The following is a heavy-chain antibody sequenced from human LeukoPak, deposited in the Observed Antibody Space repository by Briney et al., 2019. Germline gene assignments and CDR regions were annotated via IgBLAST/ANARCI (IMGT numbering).Heavy chain of an antibody. V-gene: IGHV3-30*19. Sequence: GGSLSLSCAASGFTFSNYGMHWVRQAQGKGLKWVALISFDGYNKYYADSVKGRFTISRGNSKNTLYLQRNSLRAEDTAVYYCTKDSAVTTPSNYFDPWGQGTLVTVSS. J-gene: IGHJ5*02. CDR3: TKDSAVTTPSNYFDP. CDR2: ISFDGYNK. CDR1: GFTFSNYG. D-gene: IGHD4-17*01.